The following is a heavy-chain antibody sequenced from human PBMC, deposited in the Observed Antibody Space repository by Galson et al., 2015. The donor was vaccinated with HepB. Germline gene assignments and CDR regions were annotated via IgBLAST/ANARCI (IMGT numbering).Heavy chain of an antibody. V-gene: IGHV1-69*04. CDR2: IIPILGIA. J-gene: IGHJ6*02. Sequence: SVKVSCKASGGTFSSYAISWVRQAPGQGLEWMGRIIPILGIANYAQKFQGRVTITADKSTSTAYMELSSLRSEDTAVYYRARGPLGPDSGGMDVWGQGTTVTVSS. CDR3: ARGPLGPDSGGMDV. D-gene: IGHD1-14*01. CDR1: GGTFSSYA.